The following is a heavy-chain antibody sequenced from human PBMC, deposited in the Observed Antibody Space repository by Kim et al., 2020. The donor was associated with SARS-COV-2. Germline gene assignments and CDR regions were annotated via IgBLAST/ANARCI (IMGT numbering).Heavy chain of an antibody. D-gene: IGHD3-10*01. V-gene: IGHV4-30-2*01. J-gene: IGHJ4*02. CDR2: IYYSGST. CDR3: ARDRIGELNY. CDR1: GGSISSGGYS. Sequence: SETLSLTCAVSGGSISSGGYSWSWIRQPPGKGLEWIGYIYYSGSTYYNPSLKSRVTISVDRSKNQVSLKLSSVTAADTAVYYCARDRIGELNYWGQGT.